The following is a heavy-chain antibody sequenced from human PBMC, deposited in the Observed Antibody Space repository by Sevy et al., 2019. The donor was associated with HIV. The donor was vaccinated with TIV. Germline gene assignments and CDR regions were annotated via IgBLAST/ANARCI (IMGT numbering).Heavy chain of an antibody. J-gene: IGHJ3*02. Sequence: GESLKISCKGSGYIFKNYWLGWVRQVPGKGLEWMGIFYPGNSDVRYSPSFQGHVTISADKSISAAYLQWRSLKASDTAMYFSARGLYYYDSSGYSDAFDIRGQGTMVTVSS. CDR1: GYIFKNYW. V-gene: IGHV5-51*01. CDR3: ARGLYYYDSSGYSDAFDI. CDR2: FYPGNSDV. D-gene: IGHD3-22*01.